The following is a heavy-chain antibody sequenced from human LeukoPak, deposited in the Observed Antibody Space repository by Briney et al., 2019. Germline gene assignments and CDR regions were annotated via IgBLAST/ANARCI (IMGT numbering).Heavy chain of an antibody. CDR1: GFTFSSYA. V-gene: IGHV3-23*01. CDR3: AKGGQQLVRFNWFDP. D-gene: IGHD6-13*01. CDR2: ISGSGGST. J-gene: IGHJ5*02. Sequence: GGSLRLSCAASGFTFSSYAMSWVRQATGKGLEWGSAISGSGGSTYYADSVKGRFTISRDNSKNTLYLQMNSLRAEDTAVYYCAKGGQQLVRFNWFDPWGQGTLVTVSS.